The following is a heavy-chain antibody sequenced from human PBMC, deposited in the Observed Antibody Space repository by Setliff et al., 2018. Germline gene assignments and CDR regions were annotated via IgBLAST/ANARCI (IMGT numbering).Heavy chain of an antibody. CDR2: IYTSWST. V-gene: IGHV4-4*07. Sequence: SETLSLTCTVSGGSISYNYWSWIRQPAGKGLEWLGQIYTSWSTNYNPSLKGRATLSIDASKNQFSLRLSSVTAADAAVYFCARESATIGEFPLYYFDKWGQGIPVTVSS. CDR1: GGSISYNY. CDR3: ARESATIGEFPLYYFDK. D-gene: IGHD3-10*01. J-gene: IGHJ4*02.